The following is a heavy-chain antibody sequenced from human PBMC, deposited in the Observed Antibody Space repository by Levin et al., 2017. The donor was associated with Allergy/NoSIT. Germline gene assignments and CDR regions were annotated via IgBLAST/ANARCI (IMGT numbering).Heavy chain of an antibody. Sequence: ASVKVSCAASGFTFSSYWMYWVRQAPGKGLVWVSRINNDGSGTSYADSVKGRFTISRDNAKNTQYLQMNSLGAEDTAVYYCARDRGRDYGDYVWYFDLWGRGTLVTVSS. V-gene: IGHV3-74*01. CDR2: INNDGSGT. J-gene: IGHJ2*01. CDR3: ARDRGRDYGDYVWYFDL. CDR1: GFTFSSYW. D-gene: IGHD4-17*01.